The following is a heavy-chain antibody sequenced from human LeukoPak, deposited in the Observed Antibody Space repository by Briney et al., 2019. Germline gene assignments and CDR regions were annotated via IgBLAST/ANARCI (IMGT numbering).Heavy chain of an antibody. CDR2: ISGSGGST. D-gene: IGHD6-13*01. V-gene: IGHV3-23*01. Sequence: GGSLRLSCAASGFTFSSYAMSWVRQAPGKGLEWVSAISGSGGSTYYADSVKGRFTISRDNSKNTLYLQMNSLRAEDTAVYYCAKDRYSSSWTRPYYFDYWGQGTLVTVPS. J-gene: IGHJ4*02. CDR3: AKDRYSSSWTRPYYFDY. CDR1: GFTFSSYA.